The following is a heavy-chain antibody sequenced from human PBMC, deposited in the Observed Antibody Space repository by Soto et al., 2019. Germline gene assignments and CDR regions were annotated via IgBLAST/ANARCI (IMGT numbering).Heavy chain of an antibody. D-gene: IGHD2-2*01. J-gene: IGHJ6*02. CDR2: INAGNGNT. CDR1: GYTFTSYA. CDR3: ARHDCISSSCYYYYYYSMDV. V-gene: IGHV1-3*01. Sequence: ASVKVSCKASGYTFTSYAMHWVRHAPGQRLEWMGWINAGNGNTKYSQKFQGRVTMTTDTSTSTAYMELSSLRSEDTAVYYCARHDCISSSCYYYYYYSMDVWGQGTTVTVSS.